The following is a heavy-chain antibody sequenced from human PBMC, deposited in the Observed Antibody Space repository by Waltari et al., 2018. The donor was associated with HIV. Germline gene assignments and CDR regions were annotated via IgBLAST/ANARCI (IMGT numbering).Heavy chain of an antibody. CDR3: ARDLVVLRYFDWLSTYFDY. D-gene: IGHD3-9*01. CDR2: IKSDGTIT. Sequence: EVQLVESGGGLVQHGGSLRLSCAASGFRFSTSWMHWGRQAPGKGLVWVSRIKSDGTITTDADSVKGRFTISRDNAKNTLFLQMNSLRADDTAIYYCARDLVVLRYFDWLSTYFDYWGQGTLVTVSS. CDR1: GFRFSTSW. V-gene: IGHV3-74*01. J-gene: IGHJ4*02.